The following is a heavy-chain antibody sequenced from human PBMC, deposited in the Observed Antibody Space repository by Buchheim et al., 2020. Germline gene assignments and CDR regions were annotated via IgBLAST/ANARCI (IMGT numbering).Heavy chain of an antibody. D-gene: IGHD3-16*01. CDR2: IIPVFGTL. V-gene: IGHV1-69*06. Sequence: QLVQSGAEVKRPGSSVKVSCRASGGTFSSAVNGWVRHAPGHGLEWMGGIIPVFGTLNYAQKFQGRLSIAADRSTSTVYMELSSLTSDDTAVYFCARGDDLWGRGTL. CDR3: ARGDDL. J-gene: IGHJ2*01. CDR1: GGTFSSAV.